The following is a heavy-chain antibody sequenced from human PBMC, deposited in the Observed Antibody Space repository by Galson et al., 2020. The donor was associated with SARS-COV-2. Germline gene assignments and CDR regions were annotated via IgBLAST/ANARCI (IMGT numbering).Heavy chain of an antibody. V-gene: IGHV1-2*02. J-gene: IGHJ5*02. D-gene: IGHD1-1*01. CDR1: GYTFSGYF. Sequence: ASVKVSCKVSGYTFSGYFLHWLRQAPGQGLEWMGWINPGDGSTRYAQIFQGRVTLTGDTSNTVYMELNRLTSDDTAMYYCAYGSKTGTWYNWFNPWGQGTLVTVSS. CDR3: AYGSKTGTWYNWFNP. CDR2: INPGDGST.